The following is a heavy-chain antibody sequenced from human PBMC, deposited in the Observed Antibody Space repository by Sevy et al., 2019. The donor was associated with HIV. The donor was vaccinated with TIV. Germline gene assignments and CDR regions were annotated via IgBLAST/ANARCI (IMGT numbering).Heavy chain of an antibody. V-gene: IGHV3-48*03. CDR2: ISSSGSSI. Sequence: GGSLRLSCTASGFTFSSYDMNWVRQAPGKGLEWFSKISSSGSSIYYADSVKGRFTISRDNAKNSLNLQMNSLRAEDTALYYCVRNGGAYDTGFDPWGQGTLVTVSS. CDR3: VRNGGAYDTGFDP. D-gene: IGHD3-22*01. J-gene: IGHJ5*02. CDR1: GFTFSSYD.